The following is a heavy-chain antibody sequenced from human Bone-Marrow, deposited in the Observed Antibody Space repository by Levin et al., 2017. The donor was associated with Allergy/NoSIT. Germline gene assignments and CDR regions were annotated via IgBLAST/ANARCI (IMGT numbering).Heavy chain of an antibody. D-gene: IGHD2-2*01. CDR1: GGSISSSSYY. J-gene: IGHJ6*02. CDR2: IYYSGST. Sequence: PSETLSLTCTVSGGSISSSSYYWGWIRQPPGKGLEWIGSIYYSGSTYYNPSLKSRVTISVDTSKNQFSLKLSSVTAADTAVYYCASQIVVVPAANLYYYDGMDGWGQGTTVTVSS. CDR3: ASQIVVVPAANLYYYDGMDG. V-gene: IGHV4-39*01.